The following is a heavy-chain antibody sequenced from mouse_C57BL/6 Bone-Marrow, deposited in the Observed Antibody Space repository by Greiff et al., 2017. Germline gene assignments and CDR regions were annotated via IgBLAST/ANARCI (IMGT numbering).Heavy chain of an antibody. D-gene: IGHD2-4*01. CDR2: TNPNYGTT. Sequence: VQLQQSGPELVKPGASVKISCKASGYSFTDYNMNWVKQSNGKSLEWIGVTNPNYGTTSYNQKFKGKATLTVDQSSSTSYMQLNSLTSEYSSVYYCARGYDYDYAMDYWGQGTSVTVSS. CDR3: ARGYDYDYAMDY. CDR1: GYSFTDYN. V-gene: IGHV1-39*01. J-gene: IGHJ4*01.